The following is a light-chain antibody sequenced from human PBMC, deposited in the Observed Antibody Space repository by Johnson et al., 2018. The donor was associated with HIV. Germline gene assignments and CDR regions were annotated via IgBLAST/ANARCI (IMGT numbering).Light chain of an antibody. J-gene: IGLJ1*01. V-gene: IGLV1-51*02. CDR2: ENN. CDR1: SSDMGNYA. CDR3: GTVDNSLSGYV. Sequence: QSVLTQPPSVSAAPGQKVTISCSGSSSDMGNYAVSWYQQLPGTAPKLLIYENNKRPSGIPDRFSGSKSGTSATLGITGLQTGDEADYYCGTVDNSLSGYVFGTGTKVTVL.